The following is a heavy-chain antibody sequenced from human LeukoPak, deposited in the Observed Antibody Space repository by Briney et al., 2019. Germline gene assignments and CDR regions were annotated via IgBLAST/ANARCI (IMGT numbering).Heavy chain of an antibody. CDR2: IIPIFGTA. CDR1: GGTFSSYA. Sequence: ASVKVSCKASGGTFSSYAISWVRQAPGQGLEWMGGIIPIFGTANYAQKFQGRVTITADESTSTAYMELSSLRSEDTAVYYCAASASRDGYNGWRQGTLVTVSS. D-gene: IGHD5-24*01. V-gene: IGHV1-69*13. CDR3: AASASRDGYNG. J-gene: IGHJ4*02.